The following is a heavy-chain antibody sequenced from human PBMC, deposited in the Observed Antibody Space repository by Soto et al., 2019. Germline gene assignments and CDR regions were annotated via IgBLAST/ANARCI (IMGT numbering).Heavy chain of an antibody. D-gene: IGHD1-26*01. J-gene: IGHJ4*02. V-gene: IGHV4-59*01. CDR1: GGSISVYY. CDR2: IYASGSP. Sequence: SETLSLTCTISGGSISVYYWSWVRQPPGHELEWIGYIYASGSPYYNPSLRSRVTISADTSKNQISLKLTSPTAADTAVYYCARGVGSSPPRYWGRGTLVAVSS. CDR3: ARGVGSSPPRY.